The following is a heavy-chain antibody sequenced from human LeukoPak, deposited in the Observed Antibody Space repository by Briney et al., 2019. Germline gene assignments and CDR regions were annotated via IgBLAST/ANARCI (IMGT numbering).Heavy chain of an antibody. J-gene: IGHJ4*02. Sequence: PSEALSLTCTVSGGSLSGYDWSWIRQPPGKRLEWIGYINYDGSTKYNSPLKSRVTMLVDTSKNQFSLKLTSVTAADTAVYFCARATDDFWRGTNFDYWGLGTLVTVSS. CDR2: INYDGST. V-gene: IGHV4-59*08. CDR3: ARATDDFWRGTNFDY. D-gene: IGHD3-3*01. CDR1: GGSLSGYD.